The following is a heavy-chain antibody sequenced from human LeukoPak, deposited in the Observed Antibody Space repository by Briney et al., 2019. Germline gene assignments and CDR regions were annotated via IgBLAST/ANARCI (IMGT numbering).Heavy chain of an antibody. CDR3: ARAAAGGNWFDP. V-gene: IGHV4-30-2*01. Sequence: SETLSLTCAVSGGSISSGGYSWSWIRQPLGKGLEWIGYIYHSGSTYYNPSLKSRVTISVDRSKNQFSLKLSSVTAADTAVYYCARAAAGGNWFDPWGQGTLVTVSS. D-gene: IGHD6-13*01. CDR2: IYHSGST. CDR1: GGSISSGGYS. J-gene: IGHJ5*02.